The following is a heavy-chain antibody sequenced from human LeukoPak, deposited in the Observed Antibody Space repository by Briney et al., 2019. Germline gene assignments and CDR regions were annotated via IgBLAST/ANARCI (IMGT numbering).Heavy chain of an antibody. V-gene: IGHV3-23*01. CDR1: GFTFSSYA. CDR2: ISGSGGST. Sequence: GGSLRLSCAASGFTFSSYAMSWVRQAPGKGPEWVSAISGSGGSTYYADSVKGRFTISRDNSKNTLYLQMNSLRAEDTAVYYCAKRYYDILTGYFDYWGQGTLVTVSS. CDR3: AKRYYDILTGYFDY. D-gene: IGHD3-9*01. J-gene: IGHJ4*02.